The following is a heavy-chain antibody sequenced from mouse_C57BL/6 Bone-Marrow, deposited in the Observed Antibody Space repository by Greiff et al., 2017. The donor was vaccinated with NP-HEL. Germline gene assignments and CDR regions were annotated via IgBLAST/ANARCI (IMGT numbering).Heavy chain of an antibody. Sequence: EVQLVESGGGLVQSGRSLRLSCATSGFTFSDFYMEWVRQAPGKGLEWIAASRNKANDYTTEYSASVKGRFIVSRDTSQSILYLQMNALRAEDTAIYYCARDVDSSGYRGFAYWGQGTLVTVSA. V-gene: IGHV7-1*01. D-gene: IGHD3-2*02. CDR3: ARDVDSSGYRGFAY. CDR2: SRNKANDYTT. CDR1: GFTFSDFY. J-gene: IGHJ3*01.